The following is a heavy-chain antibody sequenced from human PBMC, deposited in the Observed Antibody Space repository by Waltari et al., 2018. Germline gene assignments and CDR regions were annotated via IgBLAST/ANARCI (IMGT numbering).Heavy chain of an antibody. CDR3: ARDCSSTSCYSAFDI. CDR1: GGSIRSQH. V-gene: IGHV4-59*11. J-gene: IGHJ3*02. CDR2: IYYSGST. D-gene: IGHD2-2*02. Sequence: QVQLQESGAGLVKPSETLSLTCPVSGGSIRSQHRSWIRQPPGKGLEWIGYIYYSGSTNYNPSLKSRVTISVDTSKNQFSLKLSSVTAADTAVYYCARDCSSTSCYSAFDIWGQGTMVTVSS.